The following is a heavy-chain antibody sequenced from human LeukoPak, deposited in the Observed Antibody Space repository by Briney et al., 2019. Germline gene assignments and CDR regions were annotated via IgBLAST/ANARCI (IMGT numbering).Heavy chain of an antibody. CDR3: ATAGPYSTGWFDP. CDR2: FDPEDGET. D-gene: IGHD2-8*02. J-gene: IGHJ5*02. Sequence: GASVKVSCKVSGYTPTELSMHWVRQAPGKGLEWMGGFDPEDGETIYAQKFQGRVTMTEDTSTDTAYMELSSLRSEDTAVYYCATAGPYSTGWFDPWGQGTLVTVSS. CDR1: GYTPTELS. V-gene: IGHV1-24*01.